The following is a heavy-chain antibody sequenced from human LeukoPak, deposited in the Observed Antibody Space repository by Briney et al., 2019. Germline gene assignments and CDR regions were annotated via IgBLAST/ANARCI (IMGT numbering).Heavy chain of an antibody. V-gene: IGHV4-39*01. CDR3: ARPLSGSSSWHGDAFDI. J-gene: IGHJ3*02. Sequence: PSETLSLTCTVSGGSISSSTYYWGWIRQPPGKGLEWIGSIYYSGRTYYNASLKSRVTISADTSKNQFSLKLSSVTAADTAVYYCARPLSGSSSWHGDAFDIWGQGTMVTVSS. D-gene: IGHD6-13*01. CDR1: GGSISSSTYY. CDR2: IYYSGRT.